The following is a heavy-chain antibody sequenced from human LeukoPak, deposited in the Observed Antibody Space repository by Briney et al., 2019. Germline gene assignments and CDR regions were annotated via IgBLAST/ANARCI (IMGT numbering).Heavy chain of an antibody. Sequence: SETLSLTCTVSGGSISSYYWSWIRQPPGKGLEWIGYIYYSGSTNYNPSLKSRVTISVDTSKNQFSLKLSSVTAADTAVYYCAREVVVSDYYYYMDVWGKGTTVTVSS. D-gene: IGHD2-15*01. CDR2: IYYSGST. CDR3: AREVVVSDYYYYMDV. CDR1: GGSISSYY. J-gene: IGHJ6*03. V-gene: IGHV4-59*01.